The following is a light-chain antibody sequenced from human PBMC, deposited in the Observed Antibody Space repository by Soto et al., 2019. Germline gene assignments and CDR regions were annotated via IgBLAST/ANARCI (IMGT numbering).Light chain of an antibody. CDR1: QGISSY. CDR2: AAS. J-gene: IGKJ5*01. CDR3: QQLNSYPIT. V-gene: IGKV1-9*01. Sequence: DIQLTQSPSFLSASVGDRVTITCLASQGISSYLAWYQQKPGKAPKLLIYAASTLQSGVPSRFSGSGSGTEFTLTISSLQPEDFATYCCQQLNSYPITFGQGTRLEIK.